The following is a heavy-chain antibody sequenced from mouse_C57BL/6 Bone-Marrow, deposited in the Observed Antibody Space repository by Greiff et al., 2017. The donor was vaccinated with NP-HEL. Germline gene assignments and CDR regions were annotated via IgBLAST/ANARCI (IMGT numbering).Heavy chain of an antibody. CDR1: GFTFSSYA. J-gene: IGHJ2*01. Sequence: EVKVEESGEGLVKPGGSLKLSCAASGFTFSSYAMSWVRQTPEKRLEWVAYISSGGDYIYYADTVKGRFTISRDNARNTLYLQMSSLKSEDTAMYYCTRDKPNYFDYWGQGTTLTVSS. CDR2: ISSGGDYI. V-gene: IGHV5-9-1*02. CDR3: TRDKPNYFDY.